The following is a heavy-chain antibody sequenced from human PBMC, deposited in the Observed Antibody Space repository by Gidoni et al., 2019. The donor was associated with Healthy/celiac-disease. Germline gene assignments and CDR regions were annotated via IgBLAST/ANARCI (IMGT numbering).Heavy chain of an antibody. D-gene: IGHD3-10*01. CDR1: GYSFPSYW. J-gene: IGHJ4*02. CDR2: IYPGDSDT. V-gene: IGHV5-51*01. Sequence: EVQLVQSGAEVKKPGESLKISCKGSGYSFPSYWIGWVRQMPGKGLEWMGIIYPGDSDTRYSPSFQGQVTISADKSISTAYLQWSSLKASDTAMYYCATTYYYGSGSYSVGDYWGQGTLVTVSS. CDR3: ATTYYYGSGSYSVGDY.